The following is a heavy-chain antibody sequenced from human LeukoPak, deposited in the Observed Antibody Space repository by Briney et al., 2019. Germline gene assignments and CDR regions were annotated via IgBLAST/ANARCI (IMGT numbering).Heavy chain of an antibody. D-gene: IGHD5-12*01. CDR3: ARWGHFDTSGYFVVDY. CDR2: IHYSGST. J-gene: IGHJ4*02. CDR1: DGSISSYC. Sequence: SETLSLTCTISDGSISSYCWNWIRQSPGKGLEWIGHIHYSGSTHYNPSLQSRVSISIDTSKKHFSLNLRSVTAVDTAVYYCARWGHFDTSGYFVVDYWGQGTLVTVSS. V-gene: IGHV4-59*01.